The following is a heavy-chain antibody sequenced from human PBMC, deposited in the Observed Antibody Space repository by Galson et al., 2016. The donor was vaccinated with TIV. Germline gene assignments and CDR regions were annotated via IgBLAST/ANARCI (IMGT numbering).Heavy chain of an antibody. D-gene: IGHD3-22*01. CDR1: GFSVGEHKY. J-gene: IGHJ4*02. Sequence: SLRLSCAASGFSVGEHKYMYWVRQPPGKGLEWVSVITGGGTTYYADSVKGRFTISRDNSKNTLYLQMNSLRAEDTAVYFCARSYDSSGNRGRLDIWGQGALVTVSS. CDR3: ARSYDSSGNRGRLDI. V-gene: IGHV3-53*03. CDR2: ITGGGTT.